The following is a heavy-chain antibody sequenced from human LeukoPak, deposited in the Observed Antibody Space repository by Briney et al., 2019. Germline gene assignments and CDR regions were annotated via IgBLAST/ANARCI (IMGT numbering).Heavy chain of an antibody. CDR1: GITFSTSA. V-gene: IGHV3-23*01. CDR2: ISGSGGST. CDR3: AKLLRGTVVPFYDY. Sequence: AGSLRLSCAASGITFSTSAMSWVRQAPGKGLEWVSAISGSGGSTYYADSVKGRFTISRDNSKSTLHLQMNSLRVDDTAVYYCAKLLRGTVVPFYDYWGQGTLVTVSS. D-gene: IGHD3-10*01. J-gene: IGHJ4*02.